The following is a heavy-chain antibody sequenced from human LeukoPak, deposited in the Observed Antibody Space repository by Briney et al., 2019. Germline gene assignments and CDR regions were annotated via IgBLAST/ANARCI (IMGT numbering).Heavy chain of an antibody. CDR2: ISSSSSYI. CDR3: ARVYGDYLDY. Sequence: GGSLRLSCAASGFTFSSYCMDWVRQTPGKGLEWVSSISSSSSYIYYADSVKGRFTISRDNAKNSLYLQMNSLRAEDTAVYYCARVYGDYLDYWGQGTLVTVSS. D-gene: IGHD4-17*01. CDR1: GFTFSSYC. J-gene: IGHJ4*02. V-gene: IGHV3-21*01.